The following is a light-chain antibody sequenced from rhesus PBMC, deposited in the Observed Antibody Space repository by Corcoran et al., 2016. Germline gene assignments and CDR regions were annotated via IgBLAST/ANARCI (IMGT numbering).Light chain of an antibody. CDR2: AAS. CDR3: LQDLSTPLT. J-gene: IGKJ4*01. CDR1: QGINKE. Sequence: DIQVTQSPSSLSASVGDRVTVTCRASQGINKELSWYQQKPGKAPTLLIYAASSLQRGVSSRFSGRGSGTNDTLTLSSLQPEDVGTYYSLQDLSTPLTFGVGTKVEIK. V-gene: IGKV1-94*01.